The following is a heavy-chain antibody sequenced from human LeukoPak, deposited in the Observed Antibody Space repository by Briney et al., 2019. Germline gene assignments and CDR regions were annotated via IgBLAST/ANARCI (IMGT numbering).Heavy chain of an antibody. CDR3: ARHTAGPGLNWFDP. CDR2: ISSSSSTV. J-gene: IGHJ5*02. V-gene: IGHV3-48*02. D-gene: IGHD6-25*01. Sequence: PGGSLRLSCAASGFTFSDYSMNWVRQAPGKGLEWVSYISSSSSTVYYADSVKGRFTISRDNAKNSLYLQMNSLRDEDTAVYYCARHTAGPGLNWFDPWGQGTLVTVSS. CDR1: GFTFSDYS.